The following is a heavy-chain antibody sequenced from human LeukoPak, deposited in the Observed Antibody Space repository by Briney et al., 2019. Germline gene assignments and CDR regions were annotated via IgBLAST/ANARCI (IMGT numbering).Heavy chain of an antibody. CDR3: ARDNYGGYFDL. CDR2: TLYDGSNK. Sequence: GGSLRLSCVASGFTFSRYTVQWVRQAPGKGLEWVAGTLYDGSNKYYADSVKGRFTNSRDNSKNTLYLQMNSLTTEDTAVYYCARDNYGGYFDLWGRGTLVTVSS. V-gene: IGHV3-30*04. D-gene: IGHD4-23*01. J-gene: IGHJ2*01. CDR1: GFTFSRYT.